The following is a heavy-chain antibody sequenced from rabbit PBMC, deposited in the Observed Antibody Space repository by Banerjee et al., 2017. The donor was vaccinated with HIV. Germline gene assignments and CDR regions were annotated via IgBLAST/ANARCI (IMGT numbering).Heavy chain of an antibody. CDR1: GFTLSDYW. D-gene: IGHD7-1*01. J-gene: IGHJ6*01. CDR2: IYAGSAGTP. V-gene: IGHV1S45*01. CDR3: ARGYTGYAVYGYEFIDL. Sequence: QEQLVESGGGLVQPEGSLTLTCTSSGFTLSDYWMFCVRHAPGKGLEWIGCIYAGSAGTPYYASWAKGRFTISNTSSTTVTLHMTSLTAEDTATYFSARGYTGYAVYGYEFIDLWGPGTLVTVS.